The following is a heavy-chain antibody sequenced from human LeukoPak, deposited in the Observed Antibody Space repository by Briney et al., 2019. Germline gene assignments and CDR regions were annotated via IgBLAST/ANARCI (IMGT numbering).Heavy chain of an antibody. CDR2: MNPNSGNT. Sequence: ASVKVSCKASGYTFTSYDINWVRQATGQGLEWMGWMNPNSGNTGYAQKFQGRVTMTRNTSISTAYMELSSLRSEDTAVYYCARGARYYDILTGYYRYWFDPWGQGTLVTVSS. CDR3: ARGARYYDILTGYYRYWFDP. D-gene: IGHD3-9*01. CDR1: GYTFTSYD. V-gene: IGHV1-8*01. J-gene: IGHJ5*02.